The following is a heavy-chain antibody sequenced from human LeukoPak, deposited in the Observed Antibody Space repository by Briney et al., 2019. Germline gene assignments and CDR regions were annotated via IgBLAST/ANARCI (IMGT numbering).Heavy chain of an antibody. D-gene: IGHD1-26*01. CDR1: GGSISSYY. CDR3: ARTKWELGAFDT. V-gene: IGHV4-59*01. Sequence: SETLSLTCTVSGGSISSYYWSWIRQPPGKGLEWIGYIYYSGSTNYNPSLKSRVTISVDTSKNQFSLKLSSVTAADTAVYYCARTKWELGAFDTWGQGTMVTVSS. CDR2: IYYSGST. J-gene: IGHJ3*02.